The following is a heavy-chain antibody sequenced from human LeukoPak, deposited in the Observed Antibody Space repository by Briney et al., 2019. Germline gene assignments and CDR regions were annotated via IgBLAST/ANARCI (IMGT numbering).Heavy chain of an antibody. CDR1: GYTFTSYA. D-gene: IGHD4-23*01. CDR2: INAGNGNT. J-gene: IGHJ4*02. CDR3: AREGDYGGNPFDY. V-gene: IGHV1-3*01. Sequence: ASVKVSCKASGYTFTSYAMHWVRQAPGQRLEWMGWINAGNGNTKYSQKFQGRVAITADESTSTAYMELSSLRSEDTAVYYCAREGDYGGNPFDYWGQGTLVTVSS.